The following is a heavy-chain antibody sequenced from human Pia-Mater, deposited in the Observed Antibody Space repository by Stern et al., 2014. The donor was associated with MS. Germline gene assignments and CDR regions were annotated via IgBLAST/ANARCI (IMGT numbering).Heavy chain of an antibody. CDR1: GYTFTGYF. CDR3: ARSAIEIAAPGHFDY. CDR2: IHPHSGGT. Sequence: VQLVESGAEVKKPGASVKVSCKASGYTFTGYFMHCVRQAPGQGLEWMGRIHPHSGGTEYAQKSQGRVTMTRDTSISTAYMELSRLRSDDKAVYYCARSAIEIAAPGHFDYWGQGTLVTVSS. D-gene: IGHD6-13*01. V-gene: IGHV1-2*06. J-gene: IGHJ4*02.